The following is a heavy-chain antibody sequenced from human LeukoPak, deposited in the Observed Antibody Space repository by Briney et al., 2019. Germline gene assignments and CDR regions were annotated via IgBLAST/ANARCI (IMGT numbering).Heavy chain of an antibody. D-gene: IGHD4-11*01. J-gene: IGHJ6*02. Sequence: SETLSLTCTVSGDSISSYYWSWIRQPPGQGLEWIGYIYNSETTNYNPSLESRVTISEDTSKNQFSLMLTSVTAADTAVYYCARVVYSHYWPEGMDVWGQGTTVTVSS. CDR1: GDSISSYY. CDR2: IYNSETT. V-gene: IGHV4-59*01. CDR3: ARVVYSHYWPEGMDV.